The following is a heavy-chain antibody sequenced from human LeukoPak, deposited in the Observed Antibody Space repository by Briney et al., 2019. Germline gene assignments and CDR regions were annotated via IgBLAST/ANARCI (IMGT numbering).Heavy chain of an antibody. D-gene: IGHD6-6*01. CDR3: AREGVAARPGLYYFDY. CDR1: GGSINSYY. CDR2: IFYSGRA. J-gene: IGHJ4*02. V-gene: IGHV4-59*12. Sequence: SETLSLTCTVPGGSINSYYWTWIRQPPGKGLEWLAYIFYSGRANYNPSPKSRVTISVDTSKNQFSLKLSSVTAADTAVYYCAREGVAARPGLYYFDYWGQGTLVTVSS.